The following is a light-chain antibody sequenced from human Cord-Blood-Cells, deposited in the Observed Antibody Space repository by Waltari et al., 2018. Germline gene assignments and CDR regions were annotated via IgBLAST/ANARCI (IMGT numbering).Light chain of an antibody. J-gene: IGLJ2*01. Sequence: SALTQPASVSWSPGQSLTISCTGTSSDVGSYNLVSWYQQHTGKAPKLMSYDGSKRPSGVSNRFSGSKSGRTAALTISGLQAEDEADYYCCSYAGSVVFGGGTKLTVL. V-gene: IGLV2-23*01. CDR2: DGS. CDR3: CSYAGSVV. CDR1: SSDVGSYNL.